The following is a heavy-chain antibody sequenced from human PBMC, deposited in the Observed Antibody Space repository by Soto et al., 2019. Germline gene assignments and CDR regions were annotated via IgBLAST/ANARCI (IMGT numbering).Heavy chain of an antibody. CDR2: IYHSGST. D-gene: IGHD3-22*01. CDR1: GGSISSSNW. Sequence: SETLSLTCAVSGGSISSSNWWSWVRQPPGKGLEWIGEIYHSGSTNYNPSLKSRVTISVDKSKNQFSLKLSSVTAADTAVYYCAREYYYDSSGYYSNWFDPWGQGTLVTVSS. J-gene: IGHJ5*02. CDR3: AREYYYDSSGYYSNWFDP. V-gene: IGHV4-4*02.